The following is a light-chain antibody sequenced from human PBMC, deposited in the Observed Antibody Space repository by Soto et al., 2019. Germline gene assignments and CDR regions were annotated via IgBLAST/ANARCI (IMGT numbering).Light chain of an antibody. CDR2: DVS. V-gene: IGLV2-14*01. J-gene: IGLJ1*01. CDR3: SSYTSGSTLV. CDR1: GSDVDDYNY. Sequence: QSALTQSASVSGSPGQSITISCTESGSDVDDYNYVSWYQHHPGKAPKLVIFDVSNRPSGVSNRFSGSKSGNTASLTISRLRAEDEADYYCSSYTSGSTLVFGTGTKLTVL.